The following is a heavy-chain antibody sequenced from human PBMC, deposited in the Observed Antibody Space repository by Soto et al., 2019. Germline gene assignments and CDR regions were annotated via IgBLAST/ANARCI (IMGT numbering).Heavy chain of an antibody. CDR3: ARPPVKDYYDSSGSFDY. Sequence: GESLKISCKGSGYSFTSYWIGWVRQMPGKGLEWMGIIYPGDSDTRYSPSFQGQVTISADKSISTAYLQWSSLKASDTAMYYCARPPVKDYYDSSGSFDYWGQGTLVTVSS. CDR2: IYPGDSDT. J-gene: IGHJ4*02. D-gene: IGHD3-22*01. CDR1: GYSFTSYW. V-gene: IGHV5-51*01.